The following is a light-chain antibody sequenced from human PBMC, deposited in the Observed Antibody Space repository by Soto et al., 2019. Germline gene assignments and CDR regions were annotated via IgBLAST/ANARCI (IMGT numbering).Light chain of an antibody. CDR2: DVN. CDR1: SSDVGGYNY. V-gene: IGLV2-11*01. CDR3: CSYAGGYSLYV. Sequence: QSALTQPRSVSGSPGQSVTISCTGTSSDVGGYNYVSWYQQHPGKAPKLITYDVNERPSGVPDRFSGSKSGNTASLTISGLQAEDVADYYFCSYAGGYSLYVFGSGTRVTVL. J-gene: IGLJ1*01.